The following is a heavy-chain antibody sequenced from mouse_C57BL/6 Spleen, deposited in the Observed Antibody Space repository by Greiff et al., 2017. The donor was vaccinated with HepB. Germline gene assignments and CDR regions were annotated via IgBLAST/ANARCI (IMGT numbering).Heavy chain of an antibody. J-gene: IGHJ1*03. D-gene: IGHD2-3*01. CDR1: GYTFTSYW. CDR2: IYPGSGST. Sequence: VQLQQPGAELVKPGASVKMSCKASGYTFTSYWITWVKQRPGQGLEWIGDIYPGSGSTNYNEKFKSKATLTVDTSSSTAYMQLSSLTSEDSAVYYCERGEGKNGYYDWYFDVWGTGTTVTVSS. V-gene: IGHV1-55*01. CDR3: ERGEGKNGYYDWYFDV.